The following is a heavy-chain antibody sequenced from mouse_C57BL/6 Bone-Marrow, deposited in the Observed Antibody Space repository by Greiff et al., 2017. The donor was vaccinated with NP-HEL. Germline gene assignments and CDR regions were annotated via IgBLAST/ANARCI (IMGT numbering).Heavy chain of an antibody. J-gene: IGHJ2*01. D-gene: IGHD2-4*01. V-gene: IGHV1-81*01. CDR1: GYTFTSYG. CDR2: IYPRSGNT. CDR3: ARGGYRITTGED. Sequence: QVQLKESGAELARPGASVKLSCKASGYTFTSYGISWVKQRTGQGLEWIGEIYPRSGNTYYNEKFKGKATLTADKSSSTAYMELRSLTSEYSAVYFCARGGYRITTGEDWGQGTTLTVSS.